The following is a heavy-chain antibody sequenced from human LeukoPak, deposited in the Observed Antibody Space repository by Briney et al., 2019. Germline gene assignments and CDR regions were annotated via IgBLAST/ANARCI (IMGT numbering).Heavy chain of an antibody. CDR1: GGSITSGGYY. CDR2: IYYSGST. V-gene: IGHV4-31*03. D-gene: IGHD2-15*01. CDR3: ARVRKKYCSGGSCYSNWFDP. Sequence: SETLSLTCTVSGGSITSGGYYWSWIRQHPGKGLEWIGYIYYSGSTYYNPSLKSRVTISVDTSKNQFSLKLSSVTAADTAVYYCARVRKKYCSGGSCYSNWFDPWGQGTLVTVSS. J-gene: IGHJ5*02.